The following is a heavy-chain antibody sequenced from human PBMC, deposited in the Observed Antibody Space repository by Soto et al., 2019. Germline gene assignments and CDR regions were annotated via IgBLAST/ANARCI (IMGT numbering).Heavy chain of an antibody. Sequence: SETLSLTCIVSGASISGYYWNWIRQPPGKGLEWIGYIYYSGSTSYNPSLKSRVTILSDTSKSQFSLKLTSVTAADTAVYYCARGYCSGGTCYSRVFDYWGQGTLVTVS. J-gene: IGHJ4*02. CDR1: GASISGYY. CDR2: IYYSGST. CDR3: ARGYCSGGTCYSRVFDY. D-gene: IGHD2-15*01. V-gene: IGHV4-59*08.